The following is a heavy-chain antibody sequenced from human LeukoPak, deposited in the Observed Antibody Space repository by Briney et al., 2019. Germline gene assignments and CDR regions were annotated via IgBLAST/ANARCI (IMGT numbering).Heavy chain of an antibody. J-gene: IGHJ3*02. CDR2: IYPGDSDT. D-gene: IGHD2-2*01. CDR3: ARPIGCSSTSCYRGGYGFDAFDI. V-gene: IGHV5-51*01. CDR1: GYSFTSYW. Sequence: GESLQISCKGSGYSFTSYWIGWVRQLPGKGLEWMGIIYPGDSDTRYSPSFQGQVTISADKSISTAYLQWSSLKASDTAMYSCARPIGCSSTSCYRGGYGFDAFDIWGQGTMVTVSS.